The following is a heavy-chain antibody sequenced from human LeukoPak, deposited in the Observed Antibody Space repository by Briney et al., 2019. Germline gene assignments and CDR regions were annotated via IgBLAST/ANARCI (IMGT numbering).Heavy chain of an antibody. D-gene: IGHD3-22*01. Sequence: SETLSLTCTVSGGSISSSSYYWGWIRQPPGKGLEWIGSIYYSGSTYYNPSLKSRVTISVDTSTNQFSLELSSVTAADTAVYYCASSPSGYWWNFDCWGQGTLVTVSS. J-gene: IGHJ4*02. CDR3: ASSPSGYWWNFDC. CDR1: GGSISSSSYY. V-gene: IGHV4-39*01. CDR2: IYYSGST.